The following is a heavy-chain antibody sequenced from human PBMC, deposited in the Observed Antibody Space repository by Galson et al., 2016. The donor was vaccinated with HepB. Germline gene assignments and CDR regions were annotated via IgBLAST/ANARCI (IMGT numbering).Heavy chain of an antibody. CDR1: GFSFSSYS. J-gene: IGHJ4*02. V-gene: IGHV3-21*01. Sequence: SLRLSCAASGFSFSSYSMNWVRQAPGKGLEWVSFISGGSSDIYYADSMKGRFTISRDNAKNSRYLQMYSLRAEDTAVYYCVPRWVHLNGLFQLDHWGQGTLVTVSS. CDR2: ISGGSSDI. CDR3: VPRWVHLNGLFQLDH. D-gene: IGHD5-24*01.